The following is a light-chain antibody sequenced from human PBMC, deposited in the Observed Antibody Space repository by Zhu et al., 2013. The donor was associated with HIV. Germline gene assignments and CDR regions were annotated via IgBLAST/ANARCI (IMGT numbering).Light chain of an antibody. V-gene: IGLV2-14*01. CDR1: SSDVGGYNY. CDR2: EVS. Sequence: QSALTQPPSASGSPGQSVTISCTGTSSDVGGYNYVSWYQQHPGKAPKLMIYEVSNRPSGVSNRFSGSKSGNTASLTISGLQAEDEADYYCSSYTSSGTHVFGTGTKVTVL. J-gene: IGLJ1*01. CDR3: SSYTSSGTHV.